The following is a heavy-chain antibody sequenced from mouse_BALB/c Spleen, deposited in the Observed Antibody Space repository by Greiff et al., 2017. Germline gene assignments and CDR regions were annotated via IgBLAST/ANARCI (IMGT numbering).Heavy chain of an antibody. CDR1: GYTFTSYW. J-gene: IGHJ4*01. D-gene: IGHD1-1*01. Sequence: LKQPGSELVRPGASVKLSCKASGYTFTSYWMHWVKQRHGQGLEWIGNIYPGSGSTNYDEKFKSKGTLTVDTSSSTAYMHLSSLTSEDSAVYYCTRGDYYVAMDYWGQGTSVTVSS. V-gene: IGHV1S22*01. CDR2: IYPGSGST. CDR3: TRGDYYVAMDY.